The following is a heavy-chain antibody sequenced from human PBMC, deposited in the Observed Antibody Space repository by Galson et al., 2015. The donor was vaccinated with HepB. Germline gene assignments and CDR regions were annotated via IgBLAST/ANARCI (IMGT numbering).Heavy chain of an antibody. D-gene: IGHD3-9*01. V-gene: IGHV1-18*04. J-gene: IGHJ4*02. CDR2: ISAYNGNT. CDR1: GYTFTSYG. CDR3: ARGEGIRYFDGSYF. Sequence: SVKVSCKASGYTFTSYGISWVRQAPGQGLEWMGWISAYNGNTNYAQKFQGRVTMTRNTSISTAYMELSSLRSEDTAVYYCARGEGIRYFDGSYFWGQGTLVTVSS.